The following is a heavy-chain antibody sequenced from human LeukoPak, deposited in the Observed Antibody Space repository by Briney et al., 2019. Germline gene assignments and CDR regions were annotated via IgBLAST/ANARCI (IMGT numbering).Heavy chain of an antibody. V-gene: IGHV4-39*01. Sequence: SETLSLTCTVSGGSISSSSYYWGWIRQPPGKGLEWNGSIYYSGSTYYNPSLKSRVTISVDTSKNQFSLKLGSVTAADTAVYYCASVVVVAATRFWFDPWGQGTLVTVSS. CDR2: IYYSGST. D-gene: IGHD2-15*01. CDR3: ASVVVVAATRFWFDP. CDR1: GGSISSSSYY. J-gene: IGHJ5*02.